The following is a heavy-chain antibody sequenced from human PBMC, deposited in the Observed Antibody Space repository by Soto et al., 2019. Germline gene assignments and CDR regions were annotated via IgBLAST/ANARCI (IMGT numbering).Heavy chain of an antibody. V-gene: IGHV3-23*01. J-gene: IGHJ6*02. D-gene: IGHD3-3*01. CDR1: GFTFSSYA. CDR2: ISGSGGST. CDR3: AKELRFLEWLAQDYYYYGMDV. Sequence: EVQLLESGGGLVQPGGSLRLSCAASGFTFSSYAMSWVRQAPGKGPEWVSAISGSGGSTYYADSVKGRFTISRDNSKNTLYLQMNSLRAEDTAVYYCAKELRFLEWLAQDYYYYGMDVWGQGTTVTVSS.